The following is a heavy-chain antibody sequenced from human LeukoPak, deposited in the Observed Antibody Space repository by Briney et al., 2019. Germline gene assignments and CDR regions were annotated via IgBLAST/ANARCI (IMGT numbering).Heavy chain of an antibody. D-gene: IGHD3-3*01. V-gene: IGHV3-23*01. CDR2: ISGSGGST. Sequence: GGSLRLSCAASGFTFSSYAMSWVRQAPGKGLEWVSAISGSGGSTYYADSVKGRFTISRDNSKNTLCLQMNSLRAEDTAVYYCAKSGLKYTIFAPQDYWGQGTLVTVSS. CDR1: GFTFSSYA. CDR3: AKSGLKYTIFAPQDY. J-gene: IGHJ4*02.